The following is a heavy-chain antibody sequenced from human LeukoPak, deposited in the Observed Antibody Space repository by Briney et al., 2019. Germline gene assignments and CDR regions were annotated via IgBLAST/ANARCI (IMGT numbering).Heavy chain of an antibody. CDR3: ARGPIIDIVIVPAADDYYYMDV. CDR1: GYTFTSYG. Sequence: GASVKVSCKASGYTFTSYGISWVRQAPGQGLEWMGWISTYNGDTNYAQKVQGRVTLTTDTSTSTAYMEVRSLRSDDTAVYYCARGPIIDIVIVPAADDYYYMDVWGKGTTVTVSS. V-gene: IGHV1-18*01. CDR2: ISTYNGDT. J-gene: IGHJ6*03. D-gene: IGHD2-2*01.